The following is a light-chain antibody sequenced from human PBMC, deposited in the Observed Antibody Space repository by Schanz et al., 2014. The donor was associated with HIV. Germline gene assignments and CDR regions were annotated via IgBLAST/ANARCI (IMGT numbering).Light chain of an antibody. V-gene: IGLV1-51*01. CDR2: DSN. CDR3: GTWDSSLGAWV. CDR1: SSNIGNNH. Sequence: QSALTQPPSASGSPGQSVTISCSGSSSNIGNNHVSWYQQFPGTAPKLLIFDSNKRPSGIPGRFSGSKSGTSATLGITGLQTGDEADYYCGTWDSSLGAWVFGGGTKLTVL. J-gene: IGLJ3*02.